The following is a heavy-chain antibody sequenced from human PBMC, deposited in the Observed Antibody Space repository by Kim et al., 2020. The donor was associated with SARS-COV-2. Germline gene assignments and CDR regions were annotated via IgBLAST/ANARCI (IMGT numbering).Heavy chain of an antibody. CDR3: ASRSGYSLYYFDY. V-gene: IGHV4-34*01. J-gene: IGHJ4*02. Sequence: PALKSRVTLSVDPSKTHFSLKLSSVTAADTAVYYCASRSGYSLYYFDYWGQGTLVTVSS. D-gene: IGHD3-22*01.